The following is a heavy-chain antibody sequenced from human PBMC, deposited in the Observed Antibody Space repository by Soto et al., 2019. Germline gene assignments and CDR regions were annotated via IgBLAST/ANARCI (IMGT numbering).Heavy chain of an antibody. Sequence: SETLSLTCTVSGGSISSGGYYWSWIRQHPGKGLEWIGYIYYSGSTYYNPSLKSRVTISADTSKNQFSLKLSSVTAADTAVYYCARGVGYYDILTGYPTDWYFDLWGRGTLVTVSS. CDR1: GGSISSGGYY. D-gene: IGHD3-9*01. CDR3: ARGVGYYDILTGYPTDWYFDL. CDR2: IYYSGST. V-gene: IGHV4-31*03. J-gene: IGHJ2*01.